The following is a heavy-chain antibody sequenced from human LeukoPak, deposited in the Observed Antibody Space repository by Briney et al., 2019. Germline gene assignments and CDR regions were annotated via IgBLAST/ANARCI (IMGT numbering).Heavy chain of an antibody. D-gene: IGHD1-26*01. CDR1: GFTFSNAW. Sequence: GGSLRLSCAASGFTFSNAWMSWVRQAPGKGLEWVALISYDGTNKYYADSVKGRFTVSRDDSKNTLYLQMNSLRVEDAAVYYCARSFGGSYAYFDYWGQGTLVTVSS. CDR2: ISYDGTNK. CDR3: ARSFGGSYAYFDY. V-gene: IGHV3-30-3*01. J-gene: IGHJ4*02.